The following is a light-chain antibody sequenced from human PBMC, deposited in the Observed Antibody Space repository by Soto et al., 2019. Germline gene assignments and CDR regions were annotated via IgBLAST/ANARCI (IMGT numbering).Light chain of an antibody. CDR3: CSYAGSSAV. Sequence: QSALTQPASVSGSPGQSITISCTGTSSDVGSYNLVSWYQQHPGKAPKLMIYEGSKRPSGVSNRFSGSKSGNTVSLTISGLQAEDEADYYCCSYAGSSAVFGGGTQLTVL. CDR2: EGS. J-gene: IGLJ7*01. V-gene: IGLV2-23*01. CDR1: SSDVGSYNL.